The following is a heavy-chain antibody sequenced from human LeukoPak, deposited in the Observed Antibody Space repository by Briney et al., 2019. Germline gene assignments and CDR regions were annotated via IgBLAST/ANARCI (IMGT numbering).Heavy chain of an antibody. Sequence: GASVKVSCKASGYTFTSYDINWVRQATGQGLEWMGWMNPNSGNTGYAQKFQGRVTMTRNTSISTAYMELSSLRSEDTAVYYCARVKTGQIYFDYWGQGTLVTVSS. D-gene: IGHD1-14*01. V-gene: IGHV1-8*01. CDR1: GYTFTSYD. CDR2: MNPNSGNT. CDR3: ARVKTGQIYFDY. J-gene: IGHJ4*02.